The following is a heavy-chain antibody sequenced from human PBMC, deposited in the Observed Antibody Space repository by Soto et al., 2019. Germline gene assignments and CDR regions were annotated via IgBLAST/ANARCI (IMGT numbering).Heavy chain of an antibody. CDR1: GFTFSSYG. Sequence: GGSLRLSCAASGFTFSSYGMHWVRQAPGKGLEWVAVISHDGSNKYYADSVKGRFTISRDNSKNTLYLQMNSLRAEDTAVYYCAKDSFRGYSYGYFDYWGQGTLVTVSS. CDR2: ISHDGSNK. J-gene: IGHJ4*02. CDR3: AKDSFRGYSYGYFDY. D-gene: IGHD5-18*01. V-gene: IGHV3-30*18.